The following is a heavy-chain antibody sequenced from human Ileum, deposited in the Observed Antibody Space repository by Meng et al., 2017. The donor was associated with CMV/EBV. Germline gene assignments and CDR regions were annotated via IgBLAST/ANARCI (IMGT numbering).Heavy chain of an antibody. CDR2: IYYSGST. Sequence: QRQESGPGLVKPSQTLSLPCTFSGGSITSGNYYWSWIRQPPGRGLEWIGYIYYSGSTYYKPSLKSRVTISLDTSKNQFSLNLRSVTATDSAVYYCVRQVVAASFDYWGQGALVTVSS. J-gene: IGHJ4*02. D-gene: IGHD2-15*01. CDR1: GGSITSGNYY. V-gene: IGHV4-30-4*08. CDR3: VRQVVAASFDY.